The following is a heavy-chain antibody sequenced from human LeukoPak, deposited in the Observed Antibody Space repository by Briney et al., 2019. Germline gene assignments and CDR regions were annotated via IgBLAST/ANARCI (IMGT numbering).Heavy chain of an antibody. CDR3: ARHVDGGSKVTTFDY. CDR1: GGSFSGYY. CDR2: INHSGST. J-gene: IGHJ4*02. D-gene: IGHD2-21*02. Sequence: SETLSLTCAVYGGSFSGYYWSWIRQPPGEGLEWIGEINHSGSTNYNPSLKSRVTISVDTSKNQFSLKLSSVTAADTAVYYCARHVDGGSKVTTFDYWGQGTLVTVSS. V-gene: IGHV4-34*01.